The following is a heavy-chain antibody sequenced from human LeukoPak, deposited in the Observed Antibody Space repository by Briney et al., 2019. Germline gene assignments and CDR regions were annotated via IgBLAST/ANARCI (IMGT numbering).Heavy chain of an antibody. V-gene: IGHV4-38-2*02. Sequence: SKTLSLTCTVSGYSISSGYYWGWIRQPPGKGLEWIGSIYHSGSTYYNPPLKSRVTISEDTSKNQFSLKLSSVTAADTAVYYCARGKSTVVTAHFDYWGQGTLVTVSS. CDR3: ARGKSTVVTAHFDY. D-gene: IGHD4-23*01. CDR1: GYSISSGYY. CDR2: IYHSGST. J-gene: IGHJ4*02.